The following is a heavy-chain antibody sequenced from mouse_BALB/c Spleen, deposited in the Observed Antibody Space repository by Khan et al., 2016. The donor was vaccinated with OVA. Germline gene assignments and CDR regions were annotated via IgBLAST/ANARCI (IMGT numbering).Heavy chain of an antibody. J-gene: IGHJ4*01. V-gene: IGHV2-6-2*01. Sequence: QVQLKESGPDLVAPSQSLSITCTVSGFSLTSYAIHWVSQPLGKGLEWLVVIWSDGRTTYNSALKSRLSITKDNSKSQVFLKINSLQTDDTAMYYCARQQFPLSMDSWGQGTTVTVSS. CDR1: GFSLTSYA. CDR3: ARQQFPLSMDS. CDR2: IWSDGRT.